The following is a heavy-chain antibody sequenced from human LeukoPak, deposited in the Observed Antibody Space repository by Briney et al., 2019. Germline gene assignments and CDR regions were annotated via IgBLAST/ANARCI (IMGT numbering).Heavy chain of an antibody. V-gene: IGHV4-31*03. Sequence: SQTLSLTCTLSGGPMTSGGYFWSWIRQHPGTGLEWIGYIYYSGSTYYNPSLKSRVTISVHTSKNQFSLKLSSVTTADTAVYCCARDPSLYGSGHFDIWGQGTMVTVSS. J-gene: IGHJ3*02. CDR2: IYYSGST. D-gene: IGHD3-10*01. CDR3: ARDPSLYGSGHFDI. CDR1: GGPMTSGGYF.